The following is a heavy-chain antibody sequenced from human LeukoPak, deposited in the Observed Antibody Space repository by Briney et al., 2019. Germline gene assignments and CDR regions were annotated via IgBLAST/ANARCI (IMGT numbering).Heavy chain of an antibody. CDR1: GFIFSGYS. Sequence: GGSLRLSCAASGFIFSGYSVNWVRQAPGKGLEWVSYISSSSGTIYYADSVKGRFTISRDNAKNSLYLQMNSLRAEDTAVYYCARYGSGSYYRDPFDYWGQGTLVTVSS. V-gene: IGHV3-48*01. CDR3: ARYGSGSYYRDPFDY. CDR2: ISSSSGTI. D-gene: IGHD3-10*01. J-gene: IGHJ4*02.